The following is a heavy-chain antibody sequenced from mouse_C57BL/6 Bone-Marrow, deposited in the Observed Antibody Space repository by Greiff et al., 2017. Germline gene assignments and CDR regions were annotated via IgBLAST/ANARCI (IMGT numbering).Heavy chain of an antibody. V-gene: IGHV1-64*01. D-gene: IGHD2-3*01. CDR3: IYDGYYRGFFAY. CDR1: GYTFTSYW. Sequence: QVQLQQSGAELAKPGASVKLSCKASGYTFTSYWMHWVKQRPGQGLEWIGMIHPNSGSTNYNEKFKSKATLTVDKSSSTAYMQLSSLTSEDSAVYYCIYDGYYRGFFAYWGQGTLVTVSA. J-gene: IGHJ3*01. CDR2: IHPNSGST.